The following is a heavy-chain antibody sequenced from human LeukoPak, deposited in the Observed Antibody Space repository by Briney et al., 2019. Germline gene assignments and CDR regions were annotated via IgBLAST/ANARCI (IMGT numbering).Heavy chain of an antibody. CDR2: IIPIFGTA. D-gene: IGHD4-23*01. CDR3: ARDYGGNSGLDY. J-gene: IGHJ4*02. Sequence: SVKVSCKASGGTFSSYAISWVRQAPGQGLEWMGGIIPIFGTANYAQKFQGRVTITADESTSTAYMELSSLRSEDTAVYYCARDYGGNSGLDYWGQGTLVTVSS. CDR1: GGTFSSYA. V-gene: IGHV1-69*01.